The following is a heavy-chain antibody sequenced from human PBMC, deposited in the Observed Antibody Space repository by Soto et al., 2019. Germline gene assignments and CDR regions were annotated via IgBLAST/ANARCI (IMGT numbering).Heavy chain of an antibody. CDR1: GFTFSSYA. V-gene: IGHV3-23*01. J-gene: IGHJ4*02. CDR2: ISGSGGST. CDR3: AKDPRKGYSYGSLDY. D-gene: IGHD5-18*01. Sequence: EVPLLESGGGLVQPGGSLRLSCAASGFTFSSYAMSWVRQAPGKGLEWVSAISGSGGSTYYADSVKGRFTISRDNSKNTLYLQMNSLRAEDTAVYYCAKDPRKGYSYGSLDYWGQGTLVTVSS.